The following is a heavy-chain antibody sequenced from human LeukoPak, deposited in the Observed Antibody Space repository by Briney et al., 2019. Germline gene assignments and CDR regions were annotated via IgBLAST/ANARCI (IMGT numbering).Heavy chain of an antibody. CDR2: ISSSGSTI. J-gene: IGHJ6*04. D-gene: IGHD3-10*02. CDR1: GFTFSSYS. V-gene: IGHV3-48*04. CDR3: AELGITMIGGV. Sequence: PGGSLRLSCVASGFTFSSYSMNWVRQAPGKGLEWVSYISSSGSTIYYADSVKGRFTMSRDNAKNSLYLQMNSLRAEDTAVYYCAELGITMIGGVWGKGTTVTISS.